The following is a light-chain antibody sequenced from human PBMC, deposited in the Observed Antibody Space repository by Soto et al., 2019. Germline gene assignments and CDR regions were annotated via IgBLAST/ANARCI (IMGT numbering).Light chain of an antibody. CDR3: QQYNSYST. V-gene: IGKV1-5*01. Sequence: DIQMTQSPSTLSASVGDRVTITCRASQSISSWLAWYQQKPGKAPKLLIYDASSLESGVQSRFIGSGSGTEFTLPISSLQPDDFATYYFQQYNSYSTFGQGTKGEI. J-gene: IGKJ1*01. CDR2: DAS. CDR1: QSISSW.